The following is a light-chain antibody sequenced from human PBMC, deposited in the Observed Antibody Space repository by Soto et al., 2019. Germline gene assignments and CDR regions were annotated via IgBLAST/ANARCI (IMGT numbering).Light chain of an antibody. CDR2: AAS. CDR1: QSVSSNY. V-gene: IGKV3D-20*02. Sequence: EIVLTQSPGTLSLSPGERATLSCRASQSVSSNYLAWYQQKPGQAPRLLIYAASSRVAGIPDRFSGSGSGTDFTLTISSLEPEDFAVYYCQQRSNWPITFGQGTRLEIK. J-gene: IGKJ5*01. CDR3: QQRSNWPIT.